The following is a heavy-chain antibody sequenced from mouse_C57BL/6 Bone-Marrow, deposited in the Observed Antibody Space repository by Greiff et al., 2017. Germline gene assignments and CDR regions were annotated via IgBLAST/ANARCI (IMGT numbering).Heavy chain of an antibody. V-gene: IGHV1-67*01. Sequence: VHLVESGPELVRPGVSVKISCKGSGYTFTDYAMHWVKQSHAKSLEWIGVISTYYGDASYNQKFKDKATMTVDKSSSTAYMERARLTSEDSAVYYCARSSGTGTGFAYWGQGTLVTVSA. CDR3: ARSSGTGTGFAY. CDR1: GYTFTDYA. D-gene: IGHD4-1*01. J-gene: IGHJ3*01. CDR2: ISTYYGDA.